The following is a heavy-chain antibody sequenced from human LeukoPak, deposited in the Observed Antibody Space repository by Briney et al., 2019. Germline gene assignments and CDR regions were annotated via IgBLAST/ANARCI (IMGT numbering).Heavy chain of an antibody. J-gene: IGHJ4*02. D-gene: IGHD3-22*01. CDR2: IYYSGST. CDR1: GGSISSYY. V-gene: IGHV4-59*08. CDR3: ARHQYPRGYYDSSGLDY. Sequence: ASETLSLTCTVSGGSISSYYWSWIRQPPGKGLEWIGYIYYSGSTNYNPSLKSRVTISVDTSKNQFSLKLSSVTAADTAVYYCARHQYPRGYYDSSGLDYWGQGTLVTVSS.